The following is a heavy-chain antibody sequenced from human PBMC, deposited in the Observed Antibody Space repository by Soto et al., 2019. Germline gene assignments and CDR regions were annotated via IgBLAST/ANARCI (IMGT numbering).Heavy chain of an antibody. V-gene: IGHV3-21*01. CDR3: ARDIVVVPAAIRSRFDY. D-gene: IGHD2-2*02. J-gene: IGHJ4*02. CDR1: GFTFSSYS. Sequence: GGSLRLSCAASGFTFSSYSMNWVRQAPGKGLEWVSSISSSSSYIYYADSVKGRFTISRDNAKNSLYLQMNSLRAEDTAVYYCARDIVVVPAAIRSRFDYWGQGTLVTV. CDR2: ISSSSSYI.